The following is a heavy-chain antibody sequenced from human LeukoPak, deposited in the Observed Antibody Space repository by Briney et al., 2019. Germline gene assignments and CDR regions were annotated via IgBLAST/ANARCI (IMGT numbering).Heavy chain of an antibody. Sequence: SETLSLTCAVYGGSFSSYYWSWIRQPPGKGLEWLGEINHSGSTNYNPSLKSRVTISVDTTKNQFSLKLSSVTAADTAVYYGATVRGIVGASDYWGQGTLVTVSS. V-gene: IGHV4-34*01. CDR1: GGSFSSYY. CDR3: ATVRGIVGASDY. J-gene: IGHJ4*02. CDR2: INHSGST. D-gene: IGHD1-26*01.